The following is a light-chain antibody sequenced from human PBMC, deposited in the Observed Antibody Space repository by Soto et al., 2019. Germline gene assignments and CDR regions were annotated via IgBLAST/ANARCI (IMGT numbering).Light chain of an antibody. Sequence: DIQLPQSPSSLSASLVYIFTITFRASQGLNFLAWYQQKSGKAPKLLIYAASSLQSGVPSRFSGSGSGTDFSLTISSLQPEDVATYYCQYLNSHPLSFGGGTKV. CDR1: QGLNF. CDR3: QYLNSHPLS. V-gene: IGKV1-9*01. CDR2: AAS. J-gene: IGKJ4*01.